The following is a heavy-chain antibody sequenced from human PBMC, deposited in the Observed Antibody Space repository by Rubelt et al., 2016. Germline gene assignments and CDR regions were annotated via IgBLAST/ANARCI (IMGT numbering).Heavy chain of an antibody. J-gene: IGHJ5*02. Sequence: KSRVVISVDTSKNQFSLKLTSVTAADTAVYYCARVVGCSGGSCYSLAWFDPWGQGTLVTVSS. CDR3: ARVVGCSGGSCYSLAWFDP. D-gene: IGHD2-15*01. V-gene: IGHV4-31*02.